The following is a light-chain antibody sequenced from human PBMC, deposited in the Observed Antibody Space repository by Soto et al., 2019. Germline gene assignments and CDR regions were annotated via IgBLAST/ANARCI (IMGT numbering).Light chain of an antibody. V-gene: IGKV3-15*01. CDR1: QSVSSN. CDR2: GAS. CDR3: QQYNNWPPNT. J-gene: IGKJ2*01. Sequence: EMMMTQSPATLSVYPGERATLSCRASQSVSSNLAWYQQKPGQAPRLLIYGASTRATGIPARFSGSGSGTEFTLTISSLQSEDFALYYCQQYNNWPPNTFGQGTKVDIK.